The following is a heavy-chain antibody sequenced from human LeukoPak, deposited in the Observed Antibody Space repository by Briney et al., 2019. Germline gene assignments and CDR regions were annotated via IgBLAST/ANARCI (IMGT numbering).Heavy chain of an antibody. CDR3: ARVPFDYYDSDDYYYHDAFDI. Sequence: SQTLSLTCTVSGGSISSGNYYWTWIRQLPGKGLEWIGYIYHSGSTYYNPSLKNRVTISIDRSKNQLSLNLSSVTAADTAVYYCARVPFDYYDSDDYYYHDAFDIWGQGTMVTVSS. V-gene: IGHV4-30-4*08. J-gene: IGHJ3*02. CDR2: IYHSGST. D-gene: IGHD3-22*01. CDR1: GGSISSGNYY.